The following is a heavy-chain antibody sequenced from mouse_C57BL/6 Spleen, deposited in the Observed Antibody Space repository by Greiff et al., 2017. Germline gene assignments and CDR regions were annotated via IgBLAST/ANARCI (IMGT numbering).Heavy chain of an antibody. CDR3: ARGDYSYAMDY. CDR2: IDPSDSYT. V-gene: IGHV1-59*01. J-gene: IGHJ4*01. Sequence: QVQLLQPGAELVRPGTSVTFSCTASGYTFTSYWMHWVQQTPGQGLEWIGVIDPSDSYTNYKQKFKGKATLTVDTTSSTDYMQLSSLTSEDSAVYYSARGDYSYAMDYWGQGTSVTVSS. D-gene: IGHD2-4*01. CDR1: GYTFTSYW.